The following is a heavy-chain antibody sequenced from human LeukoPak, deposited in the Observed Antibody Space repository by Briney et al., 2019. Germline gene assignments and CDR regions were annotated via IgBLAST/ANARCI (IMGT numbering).Heavy chain of an antibody. V-gene: IGHV1-69*13. CDR3: ARPDSSGWYGDAFDI. D-gene: IGHD6-19*01. J-gene: IGHJ3*02. CDR2: IIPIFGTA. CDR1: GYTFTGYY. Sequence: SVKVSCKASGYTFTGYYMHWVRQAPGQGLEWMGGIIPIFGTANYAQKFQGRVTITADESTSTAYMELSSLRSEDTAVYYCARPDSSGWYGDAFDIWGQGTMVTVSS.